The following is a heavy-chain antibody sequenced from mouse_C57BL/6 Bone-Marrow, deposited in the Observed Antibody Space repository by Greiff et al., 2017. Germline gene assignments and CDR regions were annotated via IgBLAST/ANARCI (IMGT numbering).Heavy chain of an antibody. CDR1: GYTFTSYT. Sequence: QVQLKQSGAELARPGASVKMSCKASGYTFTSYTMHWVKQRPGQGLEWIGYINPSSGYTKYNQKFKDKATLTADKSSSTAYMQLSSLTSEDSAVYFCASIYYYGSSPWCDYWGQGTTLTVSS. CDR3: ASIYYYGSSPWCDY. CDR2: INPSSGYT. J-gene: IGHJ2*01. V-gene: IGHV1-4*01. D-gene: IGHD1-1*01.